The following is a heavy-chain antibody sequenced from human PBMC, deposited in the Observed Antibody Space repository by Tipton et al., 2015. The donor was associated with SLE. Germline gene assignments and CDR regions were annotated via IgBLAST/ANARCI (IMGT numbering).Heavy chain of an antibody. J-gene: IGHJ3*02. CDR2: ISAYNGNT. V-gene: IGHV1-18*04. CDR1: GYTFTSYG. D-gene: IGHD3-10*01. Sequence: QSGAEVKKPGASVKVSCKASGYTFTSYGISWVRQAPGQGLEWMGWISAYNGNTNYAQKLQGRVTMTTDISTSTAYMELRSLRSDDTAVYYCARATLTMVRGVHAFDIWGQGTMVTVSS. CDR3: ARATLTMVRGVHAFDI.